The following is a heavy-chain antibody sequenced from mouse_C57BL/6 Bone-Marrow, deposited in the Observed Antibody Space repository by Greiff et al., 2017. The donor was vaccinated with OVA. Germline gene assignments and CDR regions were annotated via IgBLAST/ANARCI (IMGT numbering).Heavy chain of an antibody. D-gene: IGHD1-1*01. CDR1: GFTFSDYY. V-gene: IGHV5-16*01. CDR2: INYDGSST. Sequence: EVKLVESEGGLVQPGSSMKLSCTASGFTFSDYYMAWVRQVPEKGLEWVANINYDGSSTYYLDSLKSRFIISRDNAKNILYLQMSSLKSEDTATYYCAREGLHYGSSYDYAMDYWGQGTSVTVSS. CDR3: AREGLHYGSSYDYAMDY. J-gene: IGHJ4*01.